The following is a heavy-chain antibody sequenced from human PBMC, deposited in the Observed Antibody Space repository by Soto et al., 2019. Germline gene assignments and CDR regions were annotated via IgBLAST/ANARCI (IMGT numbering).Heavy chain of an antibody. Sequence: PGESLKISCKGSGYRFTSYWISWVRQMPGKGLEWMGRIDASESYTNYSPSFQVHVTISADKSISTAYLQWSSLKASDTAMYYCARLSGSYSSSFFPDYWGQGTLVTVSS. D-gene: IGHD6-13*01. J-gene: IGHJ4*02. CDR1: GYRFTSYW. CDR2: IDASESYT. CDR3: ARLSGSYSSSFFPDY. V-gene: IGHV5-10-1*01.